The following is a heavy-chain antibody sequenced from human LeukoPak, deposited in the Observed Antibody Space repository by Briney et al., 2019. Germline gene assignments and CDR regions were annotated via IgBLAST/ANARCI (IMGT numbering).Heavy chain of an antibody. Sequence: PGGSLRLSCAVSGITLSNYGMTWVRQAPGKGLEWVAGLSGSGGSTNYAGSVKGRFTISRDNAKNTLYLQMNSLRAEDTAVYFCAKRGVVIRVILVGFHKEAYYFDSWGQGVLVTVSS. D-gene: IGHD3-22*01. CDR1: GITLSNYG. CDR2: LSGSGGST. CDR3: AKRGVVIRVILVGFHKEAYYFDS. J-gene: IGHJ4*02. V-gene: IGHV3-23*01.